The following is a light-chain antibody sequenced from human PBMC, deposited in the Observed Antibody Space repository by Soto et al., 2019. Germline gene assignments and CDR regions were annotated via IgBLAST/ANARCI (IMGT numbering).Light chain of an antibody. CDR1: TSDVGGSDY. CDR3: CSYAGSSTLI. Sequence: QSVLTQPRSVSGSPGQSVTISCTGATSDVGGSDYVSWYQHHPGKAPEQMLYDVNKRPSGVPDRFSGSKSGTTAALTISGLQTEDEADYYCCSYAGSSTLIFGGGTKLTVL. J-gene: IGLJ2*01. V-gene: IGLV2-11*01. CDR2: DVN.